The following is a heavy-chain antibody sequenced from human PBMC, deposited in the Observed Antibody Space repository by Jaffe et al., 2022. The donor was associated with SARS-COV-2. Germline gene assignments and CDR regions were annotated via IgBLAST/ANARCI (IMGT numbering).Heavy chain of an antibody. J-gene: IGHJ4*02. D-gene: IGHD3-22*01. CDR1: GFTFSGSA. Sequence: EVQLVESGGGLVQPGGSLKLSCAASGFTFSGSAMHWVRQASGKGLEWVGRIRSKANSYATAYAASVKGRFTISRDDSKNTAYLQMNSLKTEDTAVYYCTIAGSGRHSSGYYHYWGQGTLVTVSS. CDR3: TIAGSGRHSSGYYHY. V-gene: IGHV3-73*02. CDR2: IRSKANSYAT.